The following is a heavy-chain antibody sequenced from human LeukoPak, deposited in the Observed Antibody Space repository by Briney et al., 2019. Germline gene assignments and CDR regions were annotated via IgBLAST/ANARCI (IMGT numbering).Heavy chain of an antibody. CDR2: ISGSGGST. J-gene: IGHJ4*02. CDR1: GFTFSSYA. V-gene: IGHV3-23*01. CDR3: ATGGDFWSPFYYFDY. Sequence: PGGSLRLSCAASGFTFSSYAMSWVRQAPGKGLEWVSAISGSGGSTYYADSVKGRFTISRDNSKNTLYLQMNSLRAEDTAVYYCATGGDFWSPFYYFDYWGQGTLVTVSS. D-gene: IGHD3-3*01.